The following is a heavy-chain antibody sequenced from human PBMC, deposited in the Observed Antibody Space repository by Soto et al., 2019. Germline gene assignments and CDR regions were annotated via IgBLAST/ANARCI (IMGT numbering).Heavy chain of an antibody. CDR1: GFTFSSFS. D-gene: IGHD3-22*01. CDR2: VSGGGNTI. J-gene: IGHJ5*02. V-gene: IGHV3-48*04. CDR3: ARDWDGSGYFWFDP. Sequence: GGSLRLSCAASGFTFSSFSMNWVRQAPGKGLEWVAYVSGGGNTIYYADSVKGRFTISRDNAKNSLYLQMNSLRAEDTAVYYCARDWDGSGYFWFDPWGQGTLVTVSS.